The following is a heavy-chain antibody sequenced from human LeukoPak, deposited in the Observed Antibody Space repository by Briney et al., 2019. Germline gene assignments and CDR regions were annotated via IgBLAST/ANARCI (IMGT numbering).Heavy chain of an antibody. J-gene: IGHJ3*02. CDR1: GGTFSSYA. CDR3: ARDTDIVVVPAAIRGAFDI. Sequence: PGSSVKVSCKASGGTFSSYAISWVRQAPGQGLEWMGRIIPILGIANYAQKFQGRVTITADKSTSTAYMELSSLRSEDTAVYYCARDTDIVVVPAAIRGAFDIWGQGTMVTVSS. V-gene: IGHV1-69*04. CDR2: IIPILGIA. D-gene: IGHD2-2*02.